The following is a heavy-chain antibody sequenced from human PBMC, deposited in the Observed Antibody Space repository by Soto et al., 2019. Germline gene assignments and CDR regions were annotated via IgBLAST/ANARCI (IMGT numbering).Heavy chain of an antibody. CDR2: ISGYNGDT. D-gene: IGHD6-6*01. CDR3: ARDKPQQIVGYNYYYGMDV. J-gene: IGHJ6*02. CDR1: GYTFTSFG. V-gene: IGHV1-18*04. Sequence: QLHLVQSGAEVKKPGASVKVSCTASGYTFTSFGVSWVRQVPGQGLEWMGWISGYNGDTDYAQKFQGRVTMTTDRYTSTAYIEVRCLRSDDRAVYYCARDKPQQIVGYNYYYGMDVWGQGTTVTVSS.